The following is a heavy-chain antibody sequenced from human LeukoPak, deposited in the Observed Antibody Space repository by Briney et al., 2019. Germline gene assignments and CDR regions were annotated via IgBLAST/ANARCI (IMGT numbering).Heavy chain of an antibody. J-gene: IGHJ4*02. CDR3: ARERYYDSSGYYFDY. CDR2: IIPIFGTT. D-gene: IGHD3-22*01. CDR1: GYTFTGYY. V-gene: IGHV1-69*06. Sequence: SVKVSCKASGYTFTGYYMHWVRQAPGQGLEWMGGIIPIFGTTNYAQKFQGRVTITADKSTSTGYMELSSLRSEDTAVYYCARERYYDSSGYYFDYWGQGTLVTVSS.